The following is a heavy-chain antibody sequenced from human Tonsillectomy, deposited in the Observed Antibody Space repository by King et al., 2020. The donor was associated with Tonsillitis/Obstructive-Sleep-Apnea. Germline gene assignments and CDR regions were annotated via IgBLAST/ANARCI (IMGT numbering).Heavy chain of an antibody. CDR1: GFSFRSYW. V-gene: IGHV3-7*04. CDR2: IKHDGSEK. J-gene: IGHJ3*02. CDR3: ARDIFPDAFDI. Sequence: VQLVESGGGLVQPGGSLRLSCAASGFSFRSYWMSWVRQAPGKGLEWVANIKHDGSEKYYVDSVKGRFTISRDNAKNSLYLQMNSLRAEDTAVYYCARDIFPDAFDIWGQGTMVTVSS.